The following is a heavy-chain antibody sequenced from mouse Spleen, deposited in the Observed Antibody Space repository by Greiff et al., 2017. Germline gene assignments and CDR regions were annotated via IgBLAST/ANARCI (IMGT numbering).Heavy chain of an antibody. CDR1: GFTFSSYA. J-gene: IGHJ3*01. Sequence: EVQGVESGGGLVKPGGSLKLSCAASGFTFSSYAMSWVRQTPEKRLEWVASISSGGSTYYPDSVKGRFTISRDNARNILYLQMSSLRSEDTAMYYCAREAGGAWFAYWGQGTLVTVSA. V-gene: IGHV5-6-5*01. D-gene: IGHD3-2*02. CDR2: ISSGGST. CDR3: AREAGGAWFAY.